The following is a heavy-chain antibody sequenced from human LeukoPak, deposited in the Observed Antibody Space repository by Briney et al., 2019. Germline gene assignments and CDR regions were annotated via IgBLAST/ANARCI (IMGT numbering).Heavy chain of an antibody. CDR2: INHSGST. V-gene: IGHV4-34*01. Sequence: PSETLSLTCAVYGGSFSGYYWSWIRQPPGKGLEWIGEINHSGSTNYNPSLKSRVTISVDTSKNQFSLKLSSATAADTAVYYCARRGMITFGGVIALDYWGQGTLVTVSS. D-gene: IGHD3-16*02. CDR1: GGSFSGYY. J-gene: IGHJ4*02. CDR3: ARRGMITFGGVIALDY.